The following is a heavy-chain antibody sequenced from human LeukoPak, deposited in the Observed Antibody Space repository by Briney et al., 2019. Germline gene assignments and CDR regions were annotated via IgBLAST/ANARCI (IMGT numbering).Heavy chain of an antibody. CDR2: INAGNGNT. J-gene: IGHJ4*02. V-gene: IGHV1-3*01. D-gene: IGHD3-3*01. Sequence: GASVKVSCKASGYTFTSYAMHWVRQAPGQRLEWMGWINAGNGNTKYSQKFQGRVTITRDTSTSTVYMELSSLRSEDTAVYYCARQVDFWSGYYYWGQGTLVTVSS. CDR3: ARQVDFWSGYYY. CDR1: GYTFTSYA.